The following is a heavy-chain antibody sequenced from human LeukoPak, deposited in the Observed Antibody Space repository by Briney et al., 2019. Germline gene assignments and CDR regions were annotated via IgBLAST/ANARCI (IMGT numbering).Heavy chain of an antibody. CDR1: GGSISSYY. CDR2: IYTSGST. D-gene: IGHD4-17*01. CDR3: AGQGSYGDYMLVDY. V-gene: IGHV4-4*07. Sequence: SETLSLTCTVSGGSISSYYWSWIRQPAGKGLEWIGRIYTSGSTNYNPSLKSRVTMSVDMSKNQFSLKLSSVTAADTAVYYCAGQGSYGDYMLVDYWGQGTRVTVSS. J-gene: IGHJ4*02.